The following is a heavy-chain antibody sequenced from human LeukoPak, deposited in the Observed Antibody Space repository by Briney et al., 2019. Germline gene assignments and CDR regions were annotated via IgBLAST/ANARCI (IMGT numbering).Heavy chain of an antibody. CDR1: GFTFSNFG. V-gene: IGHV3-21*01. D-gene: IGHD3-22*01. Sequence: GGSLRLSCAASGFTFSNFGMNWVRQAPGKGLEWVSIISNSSTYMYYADSVKGRFTVSRDNAKNSLYLQTNSLRAEDTAVYYCAREYYDTSGYFHGGFWGQGTLVTVSS. CDR2: ISNSSTYM. J-gene: IGHJ4*02. CDR3: AREYYDTSGYFHGGF.